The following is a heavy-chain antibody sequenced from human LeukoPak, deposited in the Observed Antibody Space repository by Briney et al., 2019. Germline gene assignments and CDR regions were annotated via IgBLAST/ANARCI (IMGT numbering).Heavy chain of an antibody. CDR1: GFTSSTYS. CDR3: AMEGYSGKYPAY. D-gene: IGHD1-26*01. Sequence: PGGSLRLSCAASGFTSSTYSMNWVRQAPGKGLEWVSSISSSSSYIYYADSVKGRFTISRDNAKNSLYLQMNSLRAEDTAVYYCAMEGYSGKYPAYWGQGTLVTVSS. V-gene: IGHV3-21*01. J-gene: IGHJ4*02. CDR2: ISSSSSYI.